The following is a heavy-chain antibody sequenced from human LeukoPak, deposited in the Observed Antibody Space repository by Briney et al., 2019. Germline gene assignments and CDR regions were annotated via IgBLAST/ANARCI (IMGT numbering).Heavy chain of an antibody. J-gene: IGHJ4*02. V-gene: IGHV1-46*01. CDR1: GYTFTNYY. CDR3: ARGRQWLQSYFDY. D-gene: IGHD5-24*01. Sequence: GASVKVSCKASGYTFTNYYIHWVRQAPGQGLEWMGLINPGGDNTDYAQNFQGRVTMTRDTSTSTAYMELSSLRSEDTAVYYCARGRQWLQSYFDYWGQGTLVTVSS. CDR2: INPGGDNT.